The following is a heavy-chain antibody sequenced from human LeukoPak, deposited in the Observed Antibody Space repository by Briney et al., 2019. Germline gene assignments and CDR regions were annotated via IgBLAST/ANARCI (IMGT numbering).Heavy chain of an antibody. CDR1: GGSFSGYY. CDR2: INRSGST. D-gene: IGHD3-16*02. J-gene: IGHJ3*02. V-gene: IGHV4-34*01. Sequence: SETLSLTCAVYGGSFSGYYWSWIRQPPGKGLEWIGEINRSGSTNYNPSLKSRVTISVDTSKNQFSLKLSSVTAADTAVYYCASIEAEDAFDIWGQGTMVTVSS. CDR3: ASIEAEDAFDI.